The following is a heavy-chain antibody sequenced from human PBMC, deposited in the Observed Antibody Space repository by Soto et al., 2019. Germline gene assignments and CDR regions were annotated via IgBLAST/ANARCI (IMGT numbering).Heavy chain of an antibody. J-gene: IGHJ3*02. Sequence: EVQLVESGGGLVQPGGSLKLSCAASGFTISDSSIHWVRQASGEGLEWVGRIRSKANNYATGYAASVKGRFSISRDDSKNTAYLQINSLKPEDTAIYYSTRDDVVLVPAAKDAFDIWGQGTTVIVSS. CDR3: TRDDVVLVPAAKDAFDI. V-gene: IGHV3-73*01. D-gene: IGHD2-2*01. CDR1: GFTISDSS. CDR2: IRSKANNYAT.